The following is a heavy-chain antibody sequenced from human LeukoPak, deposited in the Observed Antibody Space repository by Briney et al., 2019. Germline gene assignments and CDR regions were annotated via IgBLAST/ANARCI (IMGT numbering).Heavy chain of an antibody. CDR2: FVPEDGET. V-gene: IGHV1-24*01. J-gene: IGHJ4*02. CDR3: ATLPQGHLFDS. Sequence: GASVKVSCKLSGDTLTELSMHWVRQSPGKGLEWMGGFVPEDGETIYAQKFQGRVTMTEDTSTDTAYMELSSLRCDDTAVYFCATLPQGHLFDSWGQGTLVTVSS. CDR1: GDTLTELS.